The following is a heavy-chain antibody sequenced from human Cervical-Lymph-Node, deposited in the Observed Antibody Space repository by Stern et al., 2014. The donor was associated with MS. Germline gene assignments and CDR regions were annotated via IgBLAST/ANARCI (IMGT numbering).Heavy chain of an antibody. J-gene: IGHJ4*02. Sequence: EVQLVESGAEVKKPGESLTISCKGSGYTFASYWIGWVRQMPGQGLEWMGIIYPGDSDTTYSPSFEGRVTISVDKSISSAYLHWSSLKASDTAVYYCARRGTGIGWMGIEVADMDASLDFWGQGTLVTVSS. D-gene: IGHD6-19*01. CDR3: ARRGTGIGWMGIEVADMDASLDF. CDR1: GYTFASYW. V-gene: IGHV5-51*01. CDR2: IYPGDSDT.